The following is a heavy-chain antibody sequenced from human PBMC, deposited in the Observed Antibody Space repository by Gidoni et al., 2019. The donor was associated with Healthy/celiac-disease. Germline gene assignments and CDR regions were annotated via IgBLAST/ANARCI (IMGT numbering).Heavy chain of an antibody. V-gene: IGHV4-34*01. CDR3: ARVVPPFDY. D-gene: IGHD3-10*01. CDR1: GGFFSGYY. J-gene: IGHJ4*02. Sequence: QVQLQQWCAGLLKPSETLSLTCAVYGGFFSGYYWSWIRQPPGKGLEWIGEINHSGSTDYNPSLKSRVTISVDTSKNQFSLKLSSVTAADTAVYYCARVVPPFDYWGQGTLVTVSS. CDR2: INHSGST.